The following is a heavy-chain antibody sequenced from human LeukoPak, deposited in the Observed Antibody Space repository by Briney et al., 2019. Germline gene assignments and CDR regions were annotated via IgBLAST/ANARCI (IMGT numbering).Heavy chain of an antibody. J-gene: IGHJ3*01. CDR3: ARDWLAGNPYHAFDL. CDR1: GFTFSSYW. V-gene: IGHV3-7*01. D-gene: IGHD3-22*01. CDR2: IKEDGSEE. Sequence: GGSLRLSCAASGFTFSSYWMSWVRQAPGKGLERVANIKEDGSEEYYVDSVKGRFSISRDNAKNSLYLQMNSLRAEDTAVYYCARDWLAGNPYHAFDLWGKGTMVTVSS.